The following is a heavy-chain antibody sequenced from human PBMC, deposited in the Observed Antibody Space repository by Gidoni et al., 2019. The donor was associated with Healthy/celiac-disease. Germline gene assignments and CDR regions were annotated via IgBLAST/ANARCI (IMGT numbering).Heavy chain of an antibody. V-gene: IGHV4-59*01. CDR2: IYYSGST. J-gene: IGHJ5*02. CDR1: GGSISSYY. CDR3: ARDLTNYYGSGSHNWFDP. D-gene: IGHD3-10*01. Sequence: QVQLQESGPGLVKPSETLSLTCTVSGGSISSYYWSWIRQPPGKGLEWIGYIYYSGSTNYNPSLKSRVTISVDTSKNQFSLKLSSVTAADTAVYYCARDLTNYYGSGSHNWFDPWGQGTLVTVSS.